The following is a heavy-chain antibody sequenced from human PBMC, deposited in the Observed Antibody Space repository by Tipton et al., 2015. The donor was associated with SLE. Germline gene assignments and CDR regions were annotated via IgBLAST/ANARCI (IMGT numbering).Heavy chain of an antibody. CDR3: AKDRLGGPFDY. D-gene: IGHD1-26*01. J-gene: IGHJ4*02. Sequence: VASISFDGNNKYYADSVKGRFAISRDVSKNTLYMQIHSLRPDDTADYYCAKDRLGGPFDYWGQGSLVTVSS. V-gene: IGHV3-30*09. CDR2: ISFDGNNK.